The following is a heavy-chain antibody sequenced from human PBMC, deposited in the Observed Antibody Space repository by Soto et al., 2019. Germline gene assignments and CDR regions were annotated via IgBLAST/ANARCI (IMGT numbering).Heavy chain of an antibody. CDR1: GGSISSGDYY. Sequence: PSETLSVTCTVSGGSISSGDYYWSWIRQPPGKGLEWIGDIYYSGSTYYTPALKSRLTISVDTSKNQFSLKLNSVTAADTAVYYCARTPGGWTDPWGQGTLVTVSS. CDR3: ARTPGGWTDP. D-gene: IGHD3-16*01. V-gene: IGHV4-30-4*01. CDR2: IYYSGST. J-gene: IGHJ5*02.